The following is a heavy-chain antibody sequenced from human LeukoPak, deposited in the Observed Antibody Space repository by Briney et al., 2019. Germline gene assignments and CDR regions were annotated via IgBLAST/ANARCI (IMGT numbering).Heavy chain of an antibody. Sequence: GGSLRLSCAASGFTFSNYWMHWVRQAPGKGLVWVSRINLDGSSATYADSVKGRFTISRDNAKNTLYLRMNSLSAEDTAVYYCASGFLSGRGVVGYWGQGTLVTVSS. CDR2: INLDGSSA. V-gene: IGHV3-74*01. J-gene: IGHJ4*02. D-gene: IGHD3-10*01. CDR3: ASGFLSGRGVVGY. CDR1: GFTFSNYW.